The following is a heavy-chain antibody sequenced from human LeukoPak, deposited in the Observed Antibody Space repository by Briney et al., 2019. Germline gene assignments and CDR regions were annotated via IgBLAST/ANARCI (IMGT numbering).Heavy chain of an antibody. V-gene: IGHV4-38-2*02. J-gene: IGHJ6*03. CDR1: GYSISSGYY. CDR3: ARVPMVSPFYYYYMDV. CDR2: IYHSGST. D-gene: IGHD3-10*01. Sequence: PSETLSLTCTVSGYSISSGYYWGWIRQPPGKGLEWIGSIYHSGSTYYNPSLKSRVTISVDTSKNQFSLKLSFVTAADTAVYYCARVPMVSPFYYYYMDVWGKGTTVTVSS.